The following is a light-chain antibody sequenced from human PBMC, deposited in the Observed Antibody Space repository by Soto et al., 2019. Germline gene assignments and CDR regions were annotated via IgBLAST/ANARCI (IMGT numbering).Light chain of an antibody. Sequence: EIVLTQSPGTLSLSPGERATLSCRASQSVSSSYLAWYQQKPGQAPRLLLYGASSRATGIPDRFSGSGSGTDFTLTISSLQSEDFAVYYCQHYNNWLGTFGGGTKVEIK. V-gene: IGKV3-20*01. CDR2: GAS. CDR1: QSVSSSY. CDR3: QHYNNWLGT. J-gene: IGKJ4*01.